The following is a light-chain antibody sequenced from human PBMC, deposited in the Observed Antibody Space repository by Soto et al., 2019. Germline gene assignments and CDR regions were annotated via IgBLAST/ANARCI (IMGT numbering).Light chain of an antibody. CDR2: VAS. J-gene: IGKJ5*01. Sequence: EIVLTQSPGTLSLSPGERATLSCRASQSVSSNYLAWYQQKPGQAPRVLIYVASSRATGTPDRFSGSGSGTDFTLNISRLDPEDFEVYYCQQYGSSPITFGQGTRLEIK. CDR1: QSVSSNY. V-gene: IGKV3-20*01. CDR3: QQYGSSPIT.